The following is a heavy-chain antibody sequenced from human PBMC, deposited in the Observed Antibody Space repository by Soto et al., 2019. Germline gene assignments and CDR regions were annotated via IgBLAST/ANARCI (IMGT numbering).Heavy chain of an antibody. J-gene: IGHJ4*02. Sequence: PGGSLRLSCAASGFTFSGYGMHWVRQAPGKGLEWVAVISNDGINKYYGDSVKGRFTISRDNSKNTLYLQMNSLRAEDTAVYYCARDLSGRYYYDSSGYGSIDYWGQGTLVTVSS. CDR2: ISNDGINK. CDR1: GFTFSGYG. D-gene: IGHD3-22*01. CDR3: ARDLSGRYYYDSSGYGSIDY. V-gene: IGHV3-30*03.